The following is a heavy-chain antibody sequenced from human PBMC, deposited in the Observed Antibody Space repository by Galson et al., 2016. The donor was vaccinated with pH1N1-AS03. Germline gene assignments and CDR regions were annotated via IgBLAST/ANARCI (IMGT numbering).Heavy chain of an antibody. CDR1: GASIDSNNW. CDR3: ARGCEFGAYYCRY. J-gene: IGHJ4*02. CDR2: IYPSGIT. V-gene: IGHV4-4*02. Sequence: LSLTCAVSGASIDSNNWWSWVRQAPGEGLEWVGEIYPSGITNYKSSLRSRVTISLDKYNNTFSLSLTSVTAANTAIYYCARGCEFGAYYCRYWGQGVLVTFSS. D-gene: IGHD3-22*01.